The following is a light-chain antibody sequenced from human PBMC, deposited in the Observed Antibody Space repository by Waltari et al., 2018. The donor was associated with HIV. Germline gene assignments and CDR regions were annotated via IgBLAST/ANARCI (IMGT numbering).Light chain of an antibody. CDR1: QTVFYSSNNQNY. Sequence: DIAMTQSPASLAVSLGERATIDCKSTQTVFYSSNNQNYLAWYQQRPGKPPKLLIYWASTRQSGVPDRFSGSGSGTDFTLTISSLQAEDVAVYYCQQYFNAPLTFGEGTRVEIK. J-gene: IGKJ4*01. CDR3: QQYFNAPLT. V-gene: IGKV4-1*01. CDR2: WAS.